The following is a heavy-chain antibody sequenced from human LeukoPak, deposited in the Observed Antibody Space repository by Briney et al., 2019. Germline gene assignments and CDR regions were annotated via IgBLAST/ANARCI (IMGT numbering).Heavy chain of an antibody. D-gene: IGHD6-19*01. CDR3: ARSSGWYLYHFDY. Sequence: SETLSLTCAVSGGSISSSNWWSWVRQPPGKGLEWIGEIYHSGSTNYNPSLKSRVTISVDKSKNQFSLKLSSVTAADTAVYYCARSSGWYLYHFDYWGQGTLVTVSS. CDR2: IYHSGST. CDR1: GGSISSSNW. J-gene: IGHJ4*02. V-gene: IGHV4-4*02.